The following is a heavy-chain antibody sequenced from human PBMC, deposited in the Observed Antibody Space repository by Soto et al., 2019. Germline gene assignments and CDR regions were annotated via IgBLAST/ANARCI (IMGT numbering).Heavy chain of an antibody. CDR1: GFTVSSFP. J-gene: IGHJ4*02. CDR2: ISSSGDDS. V-gene: IGHV3-23*01. D-gene: IGHD6-19*01. CDR3: ARKVAGSI. Sequence: EMHLLESGGGLVQPGGSLRLSCAASGFTVSSFPMPWFRQAPGKGLEWVSSISSSGDDSFYADSVKGRFTISRDSSKNMLFLQLSSLRAEDTAVYYCARKVAGSIWGQGTLVTVSS.